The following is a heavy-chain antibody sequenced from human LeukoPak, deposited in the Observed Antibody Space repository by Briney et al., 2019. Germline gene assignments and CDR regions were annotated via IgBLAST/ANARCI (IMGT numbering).Heavy chain of an antibody. CDR1: GFTFSDYY. D-gene: IGHD5-12*01. Sequence: SGGSMRLSCAASGFTFSDYYMSWIRQAPGKGLEWVSYISSSGSTIYYADSVKGPFIISRDNAKNSLYLQMNSLRAEDTAVYYCARAPTNYYGMDVWGQGTTVTVSS. J-gene: IGHJ6*02. CDR3: ARAPTNYYGMDV. V-gene: IGHV3-11*01. CDR2: ISSSGSTI.